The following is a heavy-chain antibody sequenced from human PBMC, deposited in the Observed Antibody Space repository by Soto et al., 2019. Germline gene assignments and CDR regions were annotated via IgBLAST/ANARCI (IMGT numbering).Heavy chain of an antibody. V-gene: IGHV3-15*07. CDR2: IKSKTDGGTT. CDR1: GFTFSNAW. D-gene: IGHD6-19*01. Sequence: VQLVESGGGLVKPGGSLRLSCAASGFTFSNAWMNWVRQAPGKGLEWVGRIKSKTDGGTTDYAAPVKGRFTISRDDSKNTLYLQMNSLKTEDTAVYYCTTDDLGSSGWYAFDYWGQGTLVTVSS. CDR3: TTDDLGSSGWYAFDY. J-gene: IGHJ4*02.